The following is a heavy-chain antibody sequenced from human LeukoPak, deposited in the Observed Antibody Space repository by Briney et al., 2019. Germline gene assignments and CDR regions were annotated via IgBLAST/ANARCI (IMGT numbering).Heavy chain of an antibody. V-gene: IGHV7-4-1*02. CDR3: ARDKYQLPYEIDY. Sequence: ASVKVSCRASGYTFTDYGVNWVRQAPGQGLEWMGWINTNTRNPTYAQGFTGRFVFSLDTSLSTAYLQISSLKAEDTAVYYCARDKYQLPYEIDYWGQGTLVTVSS. CDR2: INTNTRNP. D-gene: IGHD2-2*01. J-gene: IGHJ4*02. CDR1: GYTFTDYG.